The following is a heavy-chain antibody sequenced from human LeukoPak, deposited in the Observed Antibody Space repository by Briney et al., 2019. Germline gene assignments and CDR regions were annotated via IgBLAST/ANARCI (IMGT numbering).Heavy chain of an antibody. Sequence: GGSLRLSCAASGFIFSSYEMNWVRQAPGKGLEWVSYISSSGSTTYYADSVKGRFTISRDNAKNSLHLQMNSLRAEDTALYYCARDRGTTTVRSFDIWGQGTMVTVSS. CDR1: GFIFSSYE. V-gene: IGHV3-48*03. CDR3: ARDRGTTTVRSFDI. CDR2: ISSSGSTT. J-gene: IGHJ3*02. D-gene: IGHD4-17*01.